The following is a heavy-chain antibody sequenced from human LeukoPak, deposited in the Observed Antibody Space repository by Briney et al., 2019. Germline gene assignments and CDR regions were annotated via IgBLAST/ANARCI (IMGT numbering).Heavy chain of an antibody. V-gene: IGHV4-39*07. CDR3: ARAKSITMIVVATYFDY. D-gene: IGHD3-22*01. CDR1: GGPISSSSYY. J-gene: IGHJ4*02. CDR2: IYYSGST. Sequence: PSETLSLTCTVSGGPISSSSYYWGWIRQPPGKGLEWIGSIYYSGSTYYNPSLKSRVTISVDTSKNQFSLKLSSVTAADTAVYYCARAKSITMIVVATYFDYWGQGTLVTVSS.